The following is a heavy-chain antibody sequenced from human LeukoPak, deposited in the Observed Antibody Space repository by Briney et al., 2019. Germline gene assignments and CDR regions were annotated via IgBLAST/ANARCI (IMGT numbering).Heavy chain of an antibody. D-gene: IGHD6-13*01. CDR2: IYHSGST. V-gene: IGHV4-38-2*02. CDR3: ARDQYSSSSCLFDY. CDR1: GYSISSGYY. Sequence: SETLSLTCAVSGYSISSGYYWGWIRQPPGGGLEWIGSIYHSGSTYYNPSLKSRVAISVDTSKNQFPLTLSSVTAADTAVYYCARDQYSSSSCLFDYWGQGTLVTVSS. J-gene: IGHJ4*02.